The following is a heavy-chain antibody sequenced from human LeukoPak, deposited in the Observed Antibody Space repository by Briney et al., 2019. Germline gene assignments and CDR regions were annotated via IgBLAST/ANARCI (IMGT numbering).Heavy chain of an antibody. D-gene: IGHD2-2*01. J-gene: IGHJ5*02. Sequence: PSETLSLTCTVSGGSISSGDYYWSWIRQPPGKGLGWIGYIYYSGSTYYNPSLKSRATISVDTSKNQFSLKLSSVTAADTAVYYCARGYCSSTSCPLDWFDPWGQGTLVTVSS. CDR1: GGSISSGDYY. V-gene: IGHV4-30-4*08. CDR2: IYYSGST. CDR3: ARGYCSSTSCPLDWFDP.